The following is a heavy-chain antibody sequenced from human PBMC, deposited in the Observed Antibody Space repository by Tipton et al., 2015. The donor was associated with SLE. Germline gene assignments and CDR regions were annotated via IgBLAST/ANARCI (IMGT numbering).Heavy chain of an antibody. J-gene: IGHJ4*02. Sequence: LRLSCTVSGGSISSYYWSWLRQPPGKGLEWIGYIYYSGSTNYNPSLRSRVTISVDTSKNQFSLKLSSVTAADTAVYYCARLWYSSSYWGQGTLVTVSS. CDR3: ARLWYSSSY. CDR1: GGSISSYY. CDR2: IYYSGST. D-gene: IGHD6-13*01. V-gene: IGHV4-59*08.